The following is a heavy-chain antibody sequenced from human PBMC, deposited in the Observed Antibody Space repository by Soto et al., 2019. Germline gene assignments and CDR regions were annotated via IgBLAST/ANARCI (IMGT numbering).Heavy chain of an antibody. CDR2: IYYSGGT. CDR1: GGSISSSSYY. Sequence: QLQLQESGPGLVKPSETLSLTCTVSGGSISSSSYYWGWIRQPPGKGLEWIGSIYYSGGTYYNPSLKSRVTISVDTSKNRFSLKLSSVTAADTAVYYCAGHTVVTQLVWFDPWVQGSLVTVSS. J-gene: IGHJ5*02. D-gene: IGHD2-21*02. CDR3: AGHTVVTQLVWFDP. V-gene: IGHV4-39*01.